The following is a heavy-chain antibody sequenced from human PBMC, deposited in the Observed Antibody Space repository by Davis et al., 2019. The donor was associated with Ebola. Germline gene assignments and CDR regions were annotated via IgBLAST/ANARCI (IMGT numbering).Heavy chain of an antibody. Sequence: GGSLRLSCTASGFTFSNYAVNWVRQAPGKGLEWVSGISASGTGTYYEDSVRGRFSTFRDNSMDTLYIQMDSLRAEDTAIYFCVKGGAVFGGHHYYMDVWGKGTTVTVSS. V-gene: IGHV3-23*01. J-gene: IGHJ6*03. CDR2: ISASGTGT. D-gene: IGHD3-3*01. CDR3: VKGGAVFGGHHYYMDV. CDR1: GFTFSNYA.